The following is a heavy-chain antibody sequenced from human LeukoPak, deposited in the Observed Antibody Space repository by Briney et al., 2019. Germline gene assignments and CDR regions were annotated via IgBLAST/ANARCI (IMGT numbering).Heavy chain of an antibody. D-gene: IGHD3-10*01. V-gene: IGHV3-48*01. CDR2: ISSGGSTV. CDR3: ARDLRAGSSSGGANY. Sequence: GGSLRLSCAASGFTFSSYSMNWVRQAPGQGLEWVSYISSGGSTVYYADSVKGRFTISRDNAENSLFLQMNSPRAEDTAVYYCARDLRAGSSSGGANYWGQGALVTVSS. CDR1: GFTFSSYS. J-gene: IGHJ4*02.